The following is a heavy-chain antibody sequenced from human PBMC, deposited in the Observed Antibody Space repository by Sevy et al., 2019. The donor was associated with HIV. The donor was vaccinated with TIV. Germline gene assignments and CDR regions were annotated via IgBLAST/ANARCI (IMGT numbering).Heavy chain of an antibody. D-gene: IGHD5-12*01. J-gene: IGHJ4*02. CDR1: GGSISNFY. Sequence: SETLSLTCTVSGGSISNFYWSWIRQPPGQGLEWIGDIYYCGSTNYNPSLKSRVTISIGTSKNQFSLNLSSVTAADTAVYYCARGGRRDGYNQGFDYWGQGTLVTVSS. CDR3: ARGGRRDGYNQGFDY. V-gene: IGHV4-59*01. CDR2: IYYCGST.